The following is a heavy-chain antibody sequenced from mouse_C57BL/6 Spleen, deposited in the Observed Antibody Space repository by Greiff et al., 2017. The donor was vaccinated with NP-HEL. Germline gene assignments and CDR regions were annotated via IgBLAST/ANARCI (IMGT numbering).Heavy chain of an antibody. CDR3: ARIYDGYLDY. J-gene: IGHJ2*01. Sequence: EVQLVESGGGLVQPGGSLKLSCAASGFTFSDYYMYWVRQTPEKRLEWVAYISNGGGSTYYPDTVKVRFTISRDNAKNTLYLQMSRLKSEDTAMYYCARIYDGYLDYWGQGTTLTVSS. D-gene: IGHD2-3*01. V-gene: IGHV5-12*01. CDR2: ISNGGGST. CDR1: GFTFSDYY.